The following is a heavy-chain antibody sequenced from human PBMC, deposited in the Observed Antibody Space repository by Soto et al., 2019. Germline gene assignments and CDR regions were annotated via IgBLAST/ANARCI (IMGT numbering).Heavy chain of an antibody. CDR2: ISSSSSTI. J-gene: IGHJ6*02. V-gene: IGHV3-48*02. CDR1: GFTFSSYS. CDR3: ARDPGVYPTVDYYNGMDV. Sequence: EVQLVESGGGLVQPGGSLRLSCAASGFTFSSYSMNWVRQAPGKGLEWVSYISSSSSTIYYEASVKGRFTISRDNAKNSLYLQMNSLRDEDTAVYYCARDPGVYPTVDYYNGMDVWGQGTTVTVSS. D-gene: IGHD6-13*01.